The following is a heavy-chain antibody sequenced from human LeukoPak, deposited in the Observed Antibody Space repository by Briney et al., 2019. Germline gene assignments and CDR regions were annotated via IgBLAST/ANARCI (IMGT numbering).Heavy chain of an antibody. CDR1: GFSVSSTF. J-gene: IGHJ4*02. CDR3: ATSPASSCLDD. V-gene: IGHV3-53*01. D-gene: IGHD2-2*01. Sequence: GGSLRLSCAASGFSVSSTFMSWARQAPGKGLEWVSIVYSDGGTYYADSVKGRFLISRDDSKNTLYLHMTNLRAEDTAVYYCATSPASSCLDDWGQGTLVTVSS. CDR2: VYSDGGT.